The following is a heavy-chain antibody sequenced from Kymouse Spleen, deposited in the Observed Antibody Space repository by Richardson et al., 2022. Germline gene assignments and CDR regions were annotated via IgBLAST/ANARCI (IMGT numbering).Heavy chain of an antibody. CDR2: IYHSGST. CDR3: ARGSYCTNGVCPYYYYYGMDV. CDR1: GGSISSSNW. J-gene: IGHJ6*02. V-gene: IGHV4-4*02. Sequence: QVQLQESGPGLVKPSGTLSLTCAVSGGSISSSNWWSWVRQPPGKGLEWIGEIYHSGSTNYNPSLKSRVTISVDKSKNQFSLKLSSVTAADTAVYYCARGSYCTNGVCPYYYYYGMDVWGQGTTVTVSS. D-gene: IGHD2-8*01.